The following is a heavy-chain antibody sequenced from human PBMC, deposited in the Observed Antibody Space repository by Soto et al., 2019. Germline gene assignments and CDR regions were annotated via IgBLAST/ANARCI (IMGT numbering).Heavy chain of an antibody. J-gene: IGHJ2*01. Sequence: EVQLLESGGGLVQPGGSLRLSCAASGFTFSNSAMTWVRQAPGKGLEWVSTITSLSCSLAYADSVKGRFTISRDTSKNTLYLQMNSLRADDTAVYDCARFANWPERYFDLLGRGTLVTVSS. CDR2: ITSLSCSL. D-gene: IGHD1-1*01. CDR3: ARFANWPERYFDL. V-gene: IGHV3-23*01. CDR1: GFTFSNSA.